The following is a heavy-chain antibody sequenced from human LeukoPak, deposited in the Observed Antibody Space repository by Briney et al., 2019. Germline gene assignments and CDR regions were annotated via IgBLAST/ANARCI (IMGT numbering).Heavy chain of an antibody. CDR1: GSRFITNW. V-gene: IGHV5-10-1*01. Sequence: GGPLGTSFKGPGSRFITNWISGARQLPGKGREGMGRIDPIDSYTNYSPSFQGHVTISAAKSISTAYLQWSSLKASDTAMYYCARHPTTVTTLDLDYWGQGTLVTVSS. CDR3: ARHPTTVTTLDLDY. J-gene: IGHJ4*02. D-gene: IGHD4-17*01. CDR2: IDPIDSYT.